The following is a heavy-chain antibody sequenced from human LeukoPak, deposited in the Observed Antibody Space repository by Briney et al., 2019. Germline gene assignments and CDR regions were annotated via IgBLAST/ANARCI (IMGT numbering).Heavy chain of an antibody. CDR3: ARGSSSGWYRIDY. V-gene: IGHV4-59*01. CDR2: FYYSGST. CDR1: GGSISTYY. J-gene: IGHJ4*02. Sequence: SETLSLTCTVSGGSISTYYWSWIRQPPGKGLEWIGYFYYSGSTSYNSSLKSRVTISVDSSKNQFSLQLSPVTAADTAMYYCARGSSSGWYRIDYWGQGTLVTVSS. D-gene: IGHD6-19*01.